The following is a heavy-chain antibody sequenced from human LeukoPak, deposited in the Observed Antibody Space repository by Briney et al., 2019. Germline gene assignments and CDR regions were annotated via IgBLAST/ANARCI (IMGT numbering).Heavy chain of an antibody. J-gene: IGHJ4*02. D-gene: IGHD6-13*01. V-gene: IGHV1-69*10. CDR3: ARDLQEQQLANYFDY. Sequence: ASVKVSCKASGGTFSSYAFRWVRQAPGQGLEWMGWIIPSLGIANYAQKFQGRVTITADKSTSTAYMELRSLRSEDTAVYYCARDLQEQQLANYFDYCAREPWSPSAQ. CDR2: IIPSLGIA. CDR1: GGTFSSYA.